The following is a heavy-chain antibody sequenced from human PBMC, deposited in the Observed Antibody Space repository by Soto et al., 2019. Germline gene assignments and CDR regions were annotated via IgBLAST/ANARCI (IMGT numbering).Heavy chain of an antibody. J-gene: IGHJ6*02. D-gene: IGHD3-10*01. CDR1: GGSFSGYY. V-gene: IGHV4-34*01. Sequence: KPSETLSLTCAVYGGSFSGYYWSWIRQPPGKGLEWIGEINHSGSTNYNPSLKSRVTISVDTSKNQFSLKLSSVTAADTAVYYCVRDPGRYYYYYYRMDVWGQGTTVTVSS. CDR3: VRDPGRYYYYYYRMDV. CDR2: INHSGST.